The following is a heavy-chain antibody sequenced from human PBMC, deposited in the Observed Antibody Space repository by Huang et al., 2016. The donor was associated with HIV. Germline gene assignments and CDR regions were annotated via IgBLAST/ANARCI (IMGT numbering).Heavy chain of an antibody. D-gene: IGHD5-12*01. Sequence: QVQLVQSGAEVQKPGASVKVSCKASGYFLSAFYIHWVRQAPGQGLEWMGWINPNSGGPYSAQKFQGRLTMTRDTSITTIYMELTSLRSDDTAMYYCARDFYRFLVAPGEIWGQGTLVTVSS. CDR1: GYFLSAFY. J-gene: IGHJ4*02. CDR2: INPNSGGP. V-gene: IGHV1-2*02. CDR3: ARDFYRFLVAPGEI.